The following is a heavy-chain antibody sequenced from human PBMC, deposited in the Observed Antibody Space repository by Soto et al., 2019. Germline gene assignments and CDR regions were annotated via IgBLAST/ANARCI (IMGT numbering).Heavy chain of an antibody. Sequence: EVPLVESGGGLVQPGGSLRLSCADSGFSFSSYWMHWVRQGPGKGLVWVARINTDGSSTNYVDSVKGRFTISRDNAKNTLYLQMNSLRAEDTAVYYCARSPGGYYIDWGQGTMVTVSS. CDR2: INTDGSST. D-gene: IGHD3-9*01. CDR3: ARSPGGYYID. V-gene: IGHV3-74*01. J-gene: IGHJ3*01. CDR1: GFSFSSYW.